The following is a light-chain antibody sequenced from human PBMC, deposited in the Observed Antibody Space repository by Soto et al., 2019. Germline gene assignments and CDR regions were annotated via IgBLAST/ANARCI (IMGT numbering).Light chain of an antibody. CDR2: GSG. V-gene: IGLV1-44*01. J-gene: IGLJ2*01. Sequence: QSALTQPPSASATPGQRVTISCSGGTSNIGSNHVNWYKQVPGTAPRLLIYGSGQRPSGVPDRFSGSRSGTSASLAISGVQSEDESLYSFAVWDDALNALVFGGGTQVTVL. CDR1: TSNIGSNH. CDR3: AVWDDALNALV.